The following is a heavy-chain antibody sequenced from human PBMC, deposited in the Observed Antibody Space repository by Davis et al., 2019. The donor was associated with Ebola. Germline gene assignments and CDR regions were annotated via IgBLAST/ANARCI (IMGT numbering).Heavy chain of an antibody. CDR1: GFTFSSYA. Sequence: GSLRLSCAASGFTFSSYAMSWVRQAPGKGLEWVAVISYDGSNKYYADSVKGRFTISRDNSKNTLYLQMNSLRAEDTAVYYCARDSYGPPYYGMDVWGQGTTVTVSS. CDR3: ARDSYGPPYYGMDV. J-gene: IGHJ6*02. CDR2: ISYDGSNK. D-gene: IGHD4-17*01. V-gene: IGHV3-30-3*01.